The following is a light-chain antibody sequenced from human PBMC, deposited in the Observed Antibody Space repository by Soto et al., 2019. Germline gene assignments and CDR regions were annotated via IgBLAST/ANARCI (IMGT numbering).Light chain of an antibody. CDR2: WAS. V-gene: IGKV4-1*01. CDR1: QSVLYSSNNKNY. Sequence: DIVMTQSPDSLAVSLGERATINCKSSQSVLYSSNNKNYLAWYQQKPGQPPKLLIYWASTRESGVPDRFSGSGSGTDFSLTISRLQAEDVAVYYCQQYYSTRRNTFGQGTKLEIK. J-gene: IGKJ2*01. CDR3: QQYYSTRRNT.